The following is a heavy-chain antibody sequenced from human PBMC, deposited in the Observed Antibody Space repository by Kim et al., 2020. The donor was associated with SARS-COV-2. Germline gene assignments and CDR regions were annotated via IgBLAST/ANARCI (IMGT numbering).Heavy chain of an antibody. V-gene: IGHV5-51*01. J-gene: IGHJ6*02. Sequence: GESLKISCKGSGYSFTSYWIGWVRQMPGKGLEWMGIIYPGDSDTRYSPSFQGQVTISADKSISTAYLQWSSLKASDTAMYYCARSEGYCSSTSCYGGWTKKGNLLEGYYYYYGMDVWGQGTTVTVSS. CDR2: IYPGDSDT. D-gene: IGHD2-2*01. CDR3: ARSEGYCSSTSCYGGWTKKGNLLEGYYYYYGMDV. CDR1: GYSFTSYW.